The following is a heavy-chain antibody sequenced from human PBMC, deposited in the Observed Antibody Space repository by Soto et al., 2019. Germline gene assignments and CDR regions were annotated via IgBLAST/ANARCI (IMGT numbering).Heavy chain of an antibody. J-gene: IGHJ6*03. V-gene: IGHV4-34*01. D-gene: IGHD6-6*01. CDR2: INHSGST. CDR3: ARLPRGIAARPRPLYYYYYYMDV. CDR1: GGSFSGYY. Sequence: SETLSLTCAVYGGSFSGYYWSWILQPPGKGLEWIGEINHSGSTNYNPSLKSRVTISVDTSKNQFSLKLSSVTAADTAVYYCARLPRGIAARPRPLYYYYYYMDVWGKGTTVTVSS.